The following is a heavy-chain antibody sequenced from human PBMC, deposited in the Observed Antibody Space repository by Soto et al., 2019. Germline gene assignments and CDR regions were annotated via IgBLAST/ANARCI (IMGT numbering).Heavy chain of an antibody. CDR2: FYWDDDK. V-gene: IGHV2-5*04. J-gene: IGHJ5*02. D-gene: IGHD1-1*01. Sequence: SGPTLVNPTETLTLACTFSGFSLSTNGVAVGWIRQPPGKALEWLGLFYWDDDKRYSPSLEGRLTITRDTSENQVVLTMTNMDPVDAGTYYRVYRKGAATGTGNWFDPWGQGIPVTVSS. CDR3: VYRKGAATGTGNWFDP. CDR1: GFSLSTNGVA.